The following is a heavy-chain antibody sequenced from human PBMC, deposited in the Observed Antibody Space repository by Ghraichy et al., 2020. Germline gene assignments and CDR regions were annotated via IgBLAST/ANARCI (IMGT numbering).Heavy chain of an antibody. V-gene: IGHV1-2*02. J-gene: IGHJ6*03. D-gene: IGHD6-13*01. CDR2: INPNSGGT. CDR1: GYTFTGYY. Sequence: ASVKVSCKASGYTFTGYYMHWVRQAPGQGLEWMGWINPNSGGTNYAQKFQGRVTMTRDTSISTAYMELSRLRSDDTAVYYCARAGTLAAAGVYYYYYYMDVWGKGTTVTVSS. CDR3: ARAGTLAAAGVYYYYYYMDV.